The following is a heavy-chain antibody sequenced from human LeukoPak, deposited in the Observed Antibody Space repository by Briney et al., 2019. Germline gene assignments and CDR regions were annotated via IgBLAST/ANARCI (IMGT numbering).Heavy chain of an antibody. V-gene: IGHV4-59*01. CDR3: AREVYDILTGYHYYYGMDV. J-gene: IGHJ6*02. D-gene: IGHD3-9*01. CDR1: GGSISSYY. CDR2: IYYSGST. Sequence: SETPSLTCTVSGGSISSYYWSWIRQPPGKGLEWIGYIYYSGSTNYNPSLKSRVTISVDTSKNQFSLKLSSVTAADTAVYYCAREVYDILTGYHYYYGMDVWGQGTTVTVSS.